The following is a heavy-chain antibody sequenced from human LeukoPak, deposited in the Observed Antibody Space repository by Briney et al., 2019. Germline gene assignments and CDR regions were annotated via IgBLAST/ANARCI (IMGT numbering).Heavy chain of an antibody. V-gene: IGHV4-30-2*01. Sequence: PSQTLSLTCAVSGGSICSGGYSWSWIRQPPGKGLEWIGYIYHSGSTYYNPSLKSRVTISVDRSKNQFSLKLSSVTAADTAVYYCARGSEAAAADVWGQGTTVTVPS. CDR2: IYHSGST. CDR1: GGSICSGGYS. D-gene: IGHD2-15*01. CDR3: ARGSEAAAADV. J-gene: IGHJ6*02.